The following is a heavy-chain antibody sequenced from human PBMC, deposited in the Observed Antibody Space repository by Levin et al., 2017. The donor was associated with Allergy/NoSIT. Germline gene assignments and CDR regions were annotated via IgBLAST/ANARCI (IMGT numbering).Heavy chain of an antibody. V-gene: IGHV4-34*01. CDR3: ARGRYSTY. CDR1: GGSFSGYY. J-gene: IGHJ4*02. CDR2: INHSGST. D-gene: IGHD6-13*01. Sequence: GSLRLSCAVYGGSFSGYYWSWIRQPPGKGLEWIGEINHSGSTNYNPSLKSRVTISVDTSKNQFSLKLSSVTAADTAVYYCARGRYSTYWGQGTLVTVSS.